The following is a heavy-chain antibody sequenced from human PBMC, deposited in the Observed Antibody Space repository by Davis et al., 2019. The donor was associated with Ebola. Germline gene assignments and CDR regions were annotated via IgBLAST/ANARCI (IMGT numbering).Heavy chain of an antibody. CDR2: IVVGSGNT. V-gene: IGHV1-58*02. J-gene: IGHJ4*01. CDR1: GFTFTSSA. Sequence: AASVKVSCKASGFTFTSSAMQWVRQARGQRLEWIGWIVVGSGNTNYAQKFQGRVTISRDMSTSTSYLDLSNVRSEDTGVYYCAASAGTVGNFDYWGQGTLVTVSS. D-gene: IGHD1-14*01. CDR3: AASAGTVGNFDY.